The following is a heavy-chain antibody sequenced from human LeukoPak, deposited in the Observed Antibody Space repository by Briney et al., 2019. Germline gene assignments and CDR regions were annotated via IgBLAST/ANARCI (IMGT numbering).Heavy chain of an antibody. V-gene: IGHV3-9*01. CDR1: GFTFDDYA. CDR3: ARDYKAVTGTTSHFDY. J-gene: IGHJ4*02. D-gene: IGHD6-19*01. Sequence: TGGSLRLSCTVSGFTFDDYAMHWVRQAPGKGLEWVSGISWNSGGIGYADSVKGRFTIPRDNAKNSLYLQMNSLRGDDTALYFCARDYKAVTGTTSHFDYWGQGTLVTVSS. CDR2: ISWNSGGI.